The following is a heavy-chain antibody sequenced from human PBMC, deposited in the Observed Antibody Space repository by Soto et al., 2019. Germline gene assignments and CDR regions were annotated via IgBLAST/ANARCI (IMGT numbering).Heavy chain of an antibody. CDR1: GFTFSTSG. CDR3: ANHGGFDI. CDR2: ISGSGDYT. Sequence: EVQLLESGGGLVQPGGSLRLSCAASGFTFSTSGMSWVRQAPGKGLEWVSSISGSGDYTNYADSVKGRFTISRDNSKTTLYLQINSRTAEDTAVYYCANHGGFDIWGQGTMVAVSS. J-gene: IGHJ3*02. V-gene: IGHV3-23*01. D-gene: IGHD4-17*01.